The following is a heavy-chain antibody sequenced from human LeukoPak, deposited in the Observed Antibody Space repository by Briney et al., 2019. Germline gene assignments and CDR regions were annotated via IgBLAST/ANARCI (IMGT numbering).Heavy chain of an antibody. D-gene: IGHD1-1*01. CDR2: ISDRGST. J-gene: IGHJ5*02. CDR3: ARRGWNGPYNWFDP. CDR1: GGSISSYY. Sequence: SGPGLVKASETLSLTCTVSGGSISSYYWSWIRQPPGKGVQWIGFISDRGSTNYNPSLKSRVTISVDTSKNQFSLKLTSVTAADTAVYYCARRGWNGPYNWFDPWGQGTLVTVSS. V-gene: IGHV4-59*01.